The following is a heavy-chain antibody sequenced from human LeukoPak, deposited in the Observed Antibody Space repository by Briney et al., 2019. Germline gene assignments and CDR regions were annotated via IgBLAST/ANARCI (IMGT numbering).Heavy chain of an antibody. CDR1: GGSISSYY. CDR2: IYYSGST. J-gene: IGHJ3*02. Sequence: SETLSLTCTVSGGSISSYYWSWIRQPPGKGLEWIGYIYYSGSTNYNPSLKSRVTISVDTSKNQFSLKLSSVTAADTAVYYCARLGPWGVRGVKSRTDAFDIWGQGTMVTVSS. D-gene: IGHD3-10*01. CDR3: ARLGPWGVRGVKSRTDAFDI. V-gene: IGHV4-59*12.